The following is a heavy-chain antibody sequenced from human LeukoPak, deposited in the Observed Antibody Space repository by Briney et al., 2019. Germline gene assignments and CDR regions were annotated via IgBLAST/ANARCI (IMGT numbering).Heavy chain of an antibody. CDR2: FRSKANSYAT. CDR3: TSARRYNYSGYAIDY. J-gene: IGHJ4*02. V-gene: IGHV3-73*01. CDR1: GFTFSASA. D-gene: IGHD5-12*01. Sequence: GGSLRLSCAAPGFTFSASAMHWFRQASGKGLEWVGRFRSKANSYATAYAASVKGRFTISRDDSKNTAYLQMNSLKTEGTAVYYCTSARRYNYSGYAIDYWGQGTLVTVSS.